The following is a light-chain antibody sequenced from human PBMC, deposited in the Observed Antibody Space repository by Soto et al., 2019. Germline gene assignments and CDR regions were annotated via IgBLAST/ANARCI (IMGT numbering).Light chain of an antibody. J-gene: IGLJ1*01. CDR3: SSWDARLNGYV. CDR2: NSY. Sequence: QSVLTQPPSASGTPGQRVTISCSGSSSNIGSKTVNWYQQLPGTVPKLLLYNSYQRPSGVPDGFSASKSGTSASLAISGLQSEDEADYYCSSWDARLNGYVFGTGTKLPVL. CDR1: SSNIGSKT. V-gene: IGLV1-44*01.